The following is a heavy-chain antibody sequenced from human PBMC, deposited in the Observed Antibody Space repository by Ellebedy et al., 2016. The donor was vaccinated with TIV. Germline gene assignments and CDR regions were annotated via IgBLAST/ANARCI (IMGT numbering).Heavy chain of an antibody. D-gene: IGHD4-17*01. V-gene: IGHV3-21*01. CDR3: ARNYGDYYFDY. Sequence: GESLKISCAASGFTFNSYYMNWVRQAPGKGLEWISSISTISDYIYYADSVKGRFTISRDNAKDALYLQMNSLRAEDTAVYYCARNYGDYYFDYWGQGTPVTVSS. CDR2: ISTISDYI. J-gene: IGHJ4*02. CDR1: GFTFNSYY.